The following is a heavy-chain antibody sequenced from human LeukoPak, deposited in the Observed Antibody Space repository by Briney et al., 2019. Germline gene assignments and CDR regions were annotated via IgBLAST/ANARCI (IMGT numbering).Heavy chain of an antibody. CDR2: MRYDGSDK. Sequence: GGSLRLSCAASGFTFNNYAMNWVRQAPGKGLEWVAIMRYDGSDKYYADSVKGRFTISRDNSKNTLYLQMNSLRAEDTAVYFCAREGPDYYDSSGYYFDYWGQGTLVTVSS. J-gene: IGHJ4*02. D-gene: IGHD3-22*01. CDR3: AREGPDYYDSSGYYFDY. V-gene: IGHV3-33*08. CDR1: GFTFNNYA.